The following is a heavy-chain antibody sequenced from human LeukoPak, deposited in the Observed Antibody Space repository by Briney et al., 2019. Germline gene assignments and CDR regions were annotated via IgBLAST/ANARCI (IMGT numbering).Heavy chain of an antibody. CDR3: ATDRTGAGAFDI. CDR2: IIPILGIA. J-gene: IGHJ3*02. CDR1: GGTFSSYA. V-gene: IGHV1-69*04. Sequence: ASVKVSCKASGGTFSSYAISWVRQAPGQGLEWMGRIIPILGIAIYAQKFQGRVTMTEDTSTDTAYMELSSLRSEDTAVYYCATDRTGAGAFDIWGQGTMVTVSS. D-gene: IGHD6-19*01.